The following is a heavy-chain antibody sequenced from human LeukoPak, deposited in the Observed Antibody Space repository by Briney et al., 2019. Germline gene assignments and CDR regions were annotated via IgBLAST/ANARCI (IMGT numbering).Heavy chain of an antibody. CDR2: IIPIFGTT. J-gene: IGHJ2*01. CDR3: ARRWGPHCSSISCYWRDWYFDL. Sequence: ASVKVSCKASGGTFSSSAIIWVRQAPGQGLEWMGGIIPIFGTTNYAQKFQGRVTITADEFTSTAYMELSSLRSEDTAVYYCARRWGPHCSSISCYWRDWYFDLWGRGTLVTVSS. V-gene: IGHV1-69*13. CDR1: GGTFSSSA. D-gene: IGHD2-2*01.